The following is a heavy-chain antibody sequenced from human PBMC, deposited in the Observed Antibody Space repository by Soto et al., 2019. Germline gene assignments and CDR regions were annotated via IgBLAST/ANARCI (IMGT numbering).Heavy chain of an antibody. V-gene: IGHV1-69*13. CDR3: ARILGTYFDY. CDR1: GYTFSGYY. D-gene: IGHD1-26*01. Sequence: ASVKVSCKASGYTFSGYYLHWVRQAPGQGLEWMGWINPDTGTANYAQKFQGRVTITADESTSTAYMELSSLRSEDTAVYYCARILGTYFDYWGQGTLVTVSS. CDR2: INPDTGTA. J-gene: IGHJ4*02.